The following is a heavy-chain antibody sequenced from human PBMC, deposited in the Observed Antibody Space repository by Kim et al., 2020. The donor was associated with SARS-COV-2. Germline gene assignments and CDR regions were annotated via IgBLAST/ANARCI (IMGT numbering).Heavy chain of an antibody. V-gene: IGHV3-33*01. CDR3: ASTVTYAYVDY. J-gene: IGHJ4*02. CDR2: K. Sequence: KYYADCVKGRFTISRDNSKNTLYLQMNSLRAEDTAVYYCASTVTYAYVDYWGQGTLVTVSS. D-gene: IGHD4-17*01.